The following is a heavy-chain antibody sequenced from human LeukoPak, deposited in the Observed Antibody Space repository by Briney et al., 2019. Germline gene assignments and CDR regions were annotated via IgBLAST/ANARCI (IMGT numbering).Heavy chain of an antibody. D-gene: IGHD2-15*01. J-gene: IGHJ6*03. V-gene: IGHV3-23*01. CDR3: VRAGRVYCSGGSCYDYYYYMDV. CDR2: ISGSGGST. CDR1: GFTFSSYA. Sequence: GGSLRLSCAASGFTFSSYAMSWVRQAPGKGLEWVSAISGSGGSTYYADSVKGRFTISRDNAKNSLYLQMNSLRAEDTAVYYCVRAGRVYCSGGSCYDYYYYMDVWGKGTTVTVSS.